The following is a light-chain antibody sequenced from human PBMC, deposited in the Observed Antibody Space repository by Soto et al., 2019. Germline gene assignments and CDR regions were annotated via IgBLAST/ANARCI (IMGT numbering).Light chain of an antibody. CDR3: QQYESYPLT. Sequence: DIQMTQSPSTLSASVGDRVTITCRASQSVSSWLAWYQQKPGKAPKLLIYDASNLESGVPSSFSGSGSGTEFTLTISSLQPDDVATYYCQQYESYPLTFGGGTKVEIK. J-gene: IGKJ4*01. V-gene: IGKV1-5*01. CDR1: QSVSSW. CDR2: DAS.